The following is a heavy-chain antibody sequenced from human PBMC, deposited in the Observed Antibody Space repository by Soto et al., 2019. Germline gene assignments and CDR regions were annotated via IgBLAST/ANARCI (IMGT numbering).Heavy chain of an antibody. J-gene: IGHJ4*02. CDR1: GFTFNTYA. CDR3: IKGQSTSFDS. V-gene: IGHV3-30-3*01. Sequence: GGSLRLSCAASGFTFNTYAMHWVRQAPGKGLEWVAVVSYDGNDKYYADSVKGRFTISRDNSKNTLYLFMDSLNVEDSATYYCIKGQSTSFDSWGRGTLVTVSS. CDR2: VSYDGNDK. D-gene: IGHD2-2*01.